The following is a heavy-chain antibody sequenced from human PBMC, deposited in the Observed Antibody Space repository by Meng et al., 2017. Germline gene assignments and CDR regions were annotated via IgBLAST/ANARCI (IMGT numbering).Heavy chain of an antibody. J-gene: IGHJ5*02. CDR1: GGSISSSNW. Sequence: QGRRQESGPGLGKPSGTLSLTCAVSGGSISSSNWWSWVRQPPGKGLEWIGEIYHSGSTNYNPSLKSRVTISVDKSKNQFSLKLSSVTAADTAVYYCARRGIAAAGNNWFDPWGQGTLVTVSS. D-gene: IGHD6-13*01. CDR2: IYHSGST. V-gene: IGHV4-4*02. CDR3: ARRGIAAAGNNWFDP.